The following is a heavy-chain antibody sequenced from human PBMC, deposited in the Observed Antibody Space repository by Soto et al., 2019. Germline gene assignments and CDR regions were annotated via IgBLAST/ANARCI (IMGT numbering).Heavy chain of an antibody. J-gene: IGHJ6*02. V-gene: IGHV5-10-1*01. D-gene: IGHD2-2*02. CDR3: ARGYCSSTSCYNYYGMDV. CDR2: IDPSDSYT. CDR1: GYSFTSYW. Sequence: GESLKISCKGSGYSFTSYWISWVRQMPGKGLEWMGRIDPSDSYTNYSPSFQGHVTISADKSISTAYLQWSSLKASDTAMYYCARGYCSSTSCYNYYGMDVWGQGTTVTAP.